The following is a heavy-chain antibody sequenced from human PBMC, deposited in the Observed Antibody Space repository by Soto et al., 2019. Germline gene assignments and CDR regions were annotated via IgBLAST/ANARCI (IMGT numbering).Heavy chain of an antibody. CDR2: IYYSVST. CDR3: ARRGSGAYYGSGSPLYGMDV. CDR1: GGSISSSSYY. J-gene: IGHJ6*02. V-gene: IGHV4-39*01. Sequence: QLQLQESGPGLVKPSETLSLTCTVSGGSISSSSYYWGWIRQPPGKGLEWIGSIYYSVSTYYNPPLRSRVPISVDTSKNLLSLEVSSATAADTAVYYCARRGSGAYYGSGSPLYGMDVWGQGTTVTGSS. D-gene: IGHD3-10*01.